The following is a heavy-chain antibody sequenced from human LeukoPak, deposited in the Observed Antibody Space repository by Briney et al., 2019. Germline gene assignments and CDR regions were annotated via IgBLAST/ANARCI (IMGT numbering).Heavy chain of an antibody. J-gene: IGHJ4*02. V-gene: IGHV5-51*01. CDR1: GYSFTTYW. CDR2: IYPGDSDT. D-gene: IGHD6-13*01. Sequence: GESLKISCKGSGYSFTTYWIGWVRQLPGKGLEWMGIIYPGDSDTRYSPSFQGQVTMSADKSISTAYLQWSSLKASDTAIYYCVRFGLTSSLDYWGQGTLVTVSS. CDR3: VRFGLTSSLDY.